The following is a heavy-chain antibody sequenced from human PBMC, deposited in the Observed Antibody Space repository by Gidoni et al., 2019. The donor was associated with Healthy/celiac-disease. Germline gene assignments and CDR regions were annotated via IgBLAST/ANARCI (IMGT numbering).Heavy chain of an antibody. Sequence: EVQLVESGGGLVKPGGSLRLSCAASGFTFSSYSMNWVRQAPGKGLEWVSSISSSSSYIYYADSVKGRFTISRDNAKNSLYLQMNSLRAEDTAVYYCARSEYYYDSSGYSGAFDIWGQGTMVTVSS. J-gene: IGHJ3*02. CDR3: ARSEYYYDSSGYSGAFDI. CDR1: GFTFSSYS. V-gene: IGHV3-21*01. D-gene: IGHD3-22*01. CDR2: ISSSSSYI.